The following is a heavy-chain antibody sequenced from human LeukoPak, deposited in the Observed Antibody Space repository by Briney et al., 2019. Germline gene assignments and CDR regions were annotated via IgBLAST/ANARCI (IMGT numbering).Heavy chain of an antibody. D-gene: IGHD3-9*01. J-gene: IGHJ3*02. CDR1: GGTFSSYA. Sequence: GASVKVSCKASGGTFSSYAISWVRQAPGQGLEWMGRIIPILGIANYAQKFQGRVTITADKSTSTAYMELSSLRSEDTAVYYCATPYYDILTGWVKDAFDIWGQGAMVTVSS. CDR2: IIPILGIA. CDR3: ATPYYDILTGWVKDAFDI. V-gene: IGHV1-69*04.